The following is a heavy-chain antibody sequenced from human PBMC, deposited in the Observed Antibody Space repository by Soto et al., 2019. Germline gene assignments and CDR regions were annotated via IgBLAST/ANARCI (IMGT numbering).Heavy chain of an antibody. J-gene: IGHJ4*02. CDR1: GASITYYY. Sequence: QVQLQESGPGLVKPSETLSLTCAVSGASITYYYWNWIRQPPGRGLEWIVSFSSTGSTVYNPSHMSRVTISLDTSKNQFSRTLHSVTAADTAVYYCARGGGSPYHNHEFDFWGQGTLVTVSS. CDR3: ARGGGSPYHNHEFDF. CDR2: FSSTGST. V-gene: IGHV4-59*01. D-gene: IGHD6-13*01.